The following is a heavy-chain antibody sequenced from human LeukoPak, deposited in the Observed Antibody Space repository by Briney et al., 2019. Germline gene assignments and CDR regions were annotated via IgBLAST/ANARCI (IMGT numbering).Heavy chain of an antibody. CDR2: IYYSGST. J-gene: IGHJ4*02. CDR1: GYSISSGYY. CDR3: ARYYGSGSYYDN. D-gene: IGHD3-10*01. Sequence: PSETLSLTCTVSGYSISSGYYWGWIRQPPGKGLEWIGYIYYSGSTNYNPSLKSRVTISVDTSKNQFSLKLSSVTAADTAVYYCARYYGSGSYYDNWGQGTLVTVSS. V-gene: IGHV4-61*01.